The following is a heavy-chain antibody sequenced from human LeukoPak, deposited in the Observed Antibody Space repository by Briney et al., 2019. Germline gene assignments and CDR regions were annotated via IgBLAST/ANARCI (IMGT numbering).Heavy chain of an antibody. CDR2: INPHSGGT. D-gene: IGHD2-2*01. J-gene: IGHJ4*02. CDR1: GYTFTGYY. CDR3: ARDVGEYCSSTNCYASHY. Sequence: GASVKVSCKASGYTFTGYYIHWVRQAPGQGLEWMGWINPHSGGTNYAQKFQGGVTMTRDTSITTAYMELSSLRSDDTAVYYCARDVGEYCSSTNCYASHYWGQGTLVTVSP. V-gene: IGHV1-2*02.